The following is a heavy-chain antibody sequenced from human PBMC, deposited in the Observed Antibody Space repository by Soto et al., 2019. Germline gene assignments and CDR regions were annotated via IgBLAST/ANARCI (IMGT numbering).Heavy chain of an antibody. J-gene: IGHJ4*02. CDR2: IIPILGIA. CDR3: ASSSRYCSGGSCFRSPFDY. D-gene: IGHD2-15*01. Sequence: ASVKGSCKASGGTFSSYTISWSRQAPGQGLEWMGRIIPILGIANYAQKFQGRVTITADKSTSTAYMELSSLRSEDTAVYYCASSSRYCSGGSCFRSPFDYWGQGSLVTVSS. V-gene: IGHV1-69*02. CDR1: GGTFSSYT.